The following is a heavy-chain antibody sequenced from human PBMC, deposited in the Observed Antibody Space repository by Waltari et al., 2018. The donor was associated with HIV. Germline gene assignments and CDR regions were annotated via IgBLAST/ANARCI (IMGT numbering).Heavy chain of an antibody. CDR1: GFSFSTYG. D-gene: IGHD2-2*01. J-gene: IGHJ6*02. Sequence: QVQLVESGGGVVQPGRSLRLSCAASGFSFSTYGMHWVRQAPGKGLGWVEVKSYDGSNKYYGDSVKGRFTISRDDSKNTLSLQMNSLRAEDTAVYYCAKVKKYQALSVFPDYYYGMDVWGQGTTVTVSS. CDR3: AKVKKYQALSVFPDYYYGMDV. CDR2: KSYDGSNK. V-gene: IGHV3-30*18.